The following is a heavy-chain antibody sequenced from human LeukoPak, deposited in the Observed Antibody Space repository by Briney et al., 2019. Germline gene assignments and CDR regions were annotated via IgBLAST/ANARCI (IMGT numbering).Heavy chain of an antibody. V-gene: IGHV3-30*04. CDR2: ISYDGSNK. J-gene: IGHJ4*02. CDR1: GFTFSSSA. CDR3: AGDLAADSSTRNFDY. D-gene: IGHD6-25*01. Sequence: GRSLRLSCAASGFTFSSSAMRWVRQAPGKGLDWVAVISYDGSNKYYTDSVKGRFTISRDNSKNTLYLQMNSLSAEDTAVYYCAGDLAADSSTRNFDYWGQGTLVTVSS.